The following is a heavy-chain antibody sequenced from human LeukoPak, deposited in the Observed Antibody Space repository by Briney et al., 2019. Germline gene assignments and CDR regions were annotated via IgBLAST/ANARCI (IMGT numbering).Heavy chain of an antibody. Sequence: SETLSLTCIVSGGSISSGDYYWSWIRQPPGKGLEWIGYIYYSGSTYYNPSLKSRVTISVDTSKNQFSLKLSSVTAADTAVYYCARGGSSGYYYYLDYWGQGTLVTVSS. CDR1: GGSISSGDYY. J-gene: IGHJ4*02. V-gene: IGHV4-30-4*01. D-gene: IGHD3-22*01. CDR3: ARGGSSGYYYYLDY. CDR2: IYYSGST.